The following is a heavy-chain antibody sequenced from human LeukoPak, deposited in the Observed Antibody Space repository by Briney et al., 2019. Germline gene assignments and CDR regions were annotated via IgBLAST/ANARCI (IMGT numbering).Heavy chain of an antibody. CDR2: IHPLGSTT. CDR1: GQSFTNYW. J-gene: IGHJ5*02. CDR3: ARRYYHSTEFDP. D-gene: IGHD3-22*01. Sequence: GESLKISCKASGQSFTNYWIGWVRQMPGKGPEWMGIIHPLGSTTLYTPSFQGQVTISADKSISTAYLQWSSLQPSDTAMYYCARRYYHSTEFDPWGQGTLVTVSS. V-gene: IGHV5-51*03.